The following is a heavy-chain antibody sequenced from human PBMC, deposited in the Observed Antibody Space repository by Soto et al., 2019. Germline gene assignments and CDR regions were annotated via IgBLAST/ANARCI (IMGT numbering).Heavy chain of an antibody. CDR2: IYYSGST. CDR3: AREGDGYNPDY. J-gene: IGHJ4*02. D-gene: IGHD5-12*01. CDR1: GGSISSGDYY. Sequence: QVQLQESGPGLVKPSQTLSLTCTVSGGSISSGDYYWSWIRQPPGKGLEWIGYIYYSGSTYYNPSLKSRVTISVDTSNNQFSLKLSALTAADTAVYDCAREGDGYNPDYWGQGTLVTVSS. V-gene: IGHV4-30-4*01.